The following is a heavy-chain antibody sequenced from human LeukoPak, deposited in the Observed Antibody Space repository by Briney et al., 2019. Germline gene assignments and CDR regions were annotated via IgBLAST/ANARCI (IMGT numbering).Heavy chain of an antibody. CDR2: ISYDGSNK. CDR1: GFTFSSYA. D-gene: IGHD5-18*01. J-gene: IGHJ4*02. Sequence: GGSLRLSCAASGFTFSSYAMHWVRQAPGKGLEWVAVISYDGSNKYYADSVKGRFTISRDNSKNTLYLQMNSLRAEDTAVCYCARAVVVYGYSYGLDYWGQGTLVTVSS. CDR3: ARAVVVYGYSYGLDY. V-gene: IGHV3-30*04.